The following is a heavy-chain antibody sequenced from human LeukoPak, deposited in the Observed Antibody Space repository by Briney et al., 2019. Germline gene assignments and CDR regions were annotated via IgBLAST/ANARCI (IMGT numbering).Heavy chain of an antibody. CDR1: GFSVSSNY. CDR3: ARTFGELLWGFDY. D-gene: IGHD3-10*01. Sequence: GGSLRLSCAASGFSVSSNYMTWVRQAPGKGLECVSVIYGGGNTYYADSVGGRFTISRDNSKNTLYLQMNSLRAEDTAVYYCARTFGELLWGFDYWGQGTLVTVSS. J-gene: IGHJ4*02. CDR2: IYGGGNT. V-gene: IGHV3-53*01.